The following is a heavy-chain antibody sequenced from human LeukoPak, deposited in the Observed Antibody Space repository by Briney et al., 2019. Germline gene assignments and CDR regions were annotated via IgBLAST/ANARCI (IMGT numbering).Heavy chain of an antibody. J-gene: IGHJ5*02. CDR3: ALDFGGYSDA. V-gene: IGHV3-74*01. CDR1: GIIFRRFW. Sequence: GGSLRLSCAVSGIIFRRFWMHWVRQVPGKGPVWVSRINEDGSRIDYADSVKGRFTISRDNARDTLYLQMNSLRVEDTAMYYCALDFGGYSDAWGQGTLVIVSS. CDR2: INEDGSRI. D-gene: IGHD3-10*01.